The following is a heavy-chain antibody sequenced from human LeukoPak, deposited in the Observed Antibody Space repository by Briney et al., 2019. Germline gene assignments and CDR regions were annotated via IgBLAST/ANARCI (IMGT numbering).Heavy chain of an antibody. CDR2: ISFDGSTK. CDR3: AKGKDLYGALDI. J-gene: IGHJ3*02. D-gene: IGHD3-16*01. CDR1: GFTVSTSV. Sequence: TGGSLRLSCAASGFTVSTSVMHWVRQAPGKGLDWAAIISFDGSTKYYADSVKGRFTISRDNSKNTLLLQMDSLRVEDTAVYYCAKGKDLYGALDIWGQGTMVTVSS. V-gene: IGHV3-30*18.